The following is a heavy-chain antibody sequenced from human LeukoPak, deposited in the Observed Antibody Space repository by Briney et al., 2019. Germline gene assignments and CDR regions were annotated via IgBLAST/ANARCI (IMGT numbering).Heavy chain of an antibody. CDR3: STGGYFMDY. Sequence: PGGSLRLSCAASGFTFSNAWMNWVRQTPGKGLEWVGRIKSKVDGGTTDYAAPVKGRFTISRDDSKNTAYLQMNSLKTEDTAVYYCSTGGYFMDYWGQGTLVTVSS. CDR1: GFTFSNAW. J-gene: IGHJ4*02. D-gene: IGHD2/OR15-2a*01. V-gene: IGHV3-15*01. CDR2: IKSKVDGGTT.